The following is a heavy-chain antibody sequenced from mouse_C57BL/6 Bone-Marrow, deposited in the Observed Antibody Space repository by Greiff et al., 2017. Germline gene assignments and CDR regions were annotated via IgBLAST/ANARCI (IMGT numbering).Heavy chain of an antibody. CDR1: GYTFTDYN. CDR2: INPNNGGT. J-gene: IGHJ3*01. CDR3: ARSRDYGYDAFAY. D-gene: IGHD2-2*01. Sequence: DVQLQESGPELVKPGASVKMSCKASGYTFTDYNMHWVKQSHGKSLEWIGYINPNNGGTSYNQKFKGKATLTVNKSSSTAYMELRSLTSEDSAVYYCARSRDYGYDAFAYWGQGTLVTVSA. V-gene: IGHV1-22*01.